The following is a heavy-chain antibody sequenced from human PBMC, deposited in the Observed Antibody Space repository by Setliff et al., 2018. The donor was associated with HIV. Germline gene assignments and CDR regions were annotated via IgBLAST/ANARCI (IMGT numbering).Heavy chain of an antibody. Sequence: ASVKVSCKASGYTFTGYFIHWVRQAPGQGLEWMGWINPNSGGTNYAQKFQGRVTVTRDTSISTAYMELRRLRSDDTAVYYCARGAFVVIPTARHDFDYWGQGALVTVTS. CDR1: GYTFTGYF. CDR3: ARGAFVVIPTARHDFDY. V-gene: IGHV1-2*02. CDR2: INPNSGGT. J-gene: IGHJ4*02. D-gene: IGHD2-2*01.